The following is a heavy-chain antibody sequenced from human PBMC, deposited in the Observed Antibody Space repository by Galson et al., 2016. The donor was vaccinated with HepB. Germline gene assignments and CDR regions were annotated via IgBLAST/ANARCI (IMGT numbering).Heavy chain of an antibody. CDR2: ISDTGGST. Sequence: SLRLSCAASGFTFSSYVMSWVRQAPGKGLEWVSSISDTGGSTYYADSVKGRFTISRDNSKSTLYLQMNSLRAEDTAVYYCAKGDYYDSSGYFPFDYWGQGTLVTVSS. CDR1: GFTFSSYV. V-gene: IGHV3-23*01. CDR3: AKGDYYDSSGYFPFDY. D-gene: IGHD3-22*01. J-gene: IGHJ4*02.